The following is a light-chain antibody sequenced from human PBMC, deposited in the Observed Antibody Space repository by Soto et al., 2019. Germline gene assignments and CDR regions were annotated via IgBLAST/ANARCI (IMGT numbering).Light chain of an antibody. Sequence: QSALTQPASVSGSPGQSITISCTGTSSDVGGYNHVSWYQQHPGKAPKLMIYEVSNRPSGVSNRFSGSKSGNTASLTISGLQAEDEADYYCSSYTSSSTLGVFGGGTKVTVL. CDR2: EVS. J-gene: IGLJ3*02. CDR1: SSDVGGYNH. CDR3: SSYTSSSTLGV. V-gene: IGLV2-14*01.